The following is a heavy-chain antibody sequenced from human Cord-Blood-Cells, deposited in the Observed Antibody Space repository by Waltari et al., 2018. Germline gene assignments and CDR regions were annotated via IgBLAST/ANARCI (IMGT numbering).Heavy chain of an antibody. V-gene: IGHV4-34*01. CDR2: INHSGST. CDR1: GGSFSGYY. D-gene: IGHD4-17*01. Sequence: QVQLQPWGAGLLKPSETLSLTCAVYGGSFSGYYWSWTRQPPGKGLVWIGEINHSGSTNYNPSLKSRVTISVDTSKNQFSLKLSSVTAADTAVYYCAGSIDYGVPFDYWGQGTLVTVSS. CDR3: AGSIDYGVPFDY. J-gene: IGHJ4*02.